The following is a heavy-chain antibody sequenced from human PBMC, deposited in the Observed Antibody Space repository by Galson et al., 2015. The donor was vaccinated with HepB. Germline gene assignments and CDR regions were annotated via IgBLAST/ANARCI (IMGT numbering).Heavy chain of an antibody. J-gene: IGHJ6*02. CDR3: AKDLEWYSSGWRTAKYGMDV. D-gene: IGHD6-19*01. V-gene: IGHV3-30*18. CDR2: ISYDGSNK. Sequence: SLRLSCAASGFTFSSYGMHWVRQAPGKGLEWVAVISYDGSNKYYADSVKGRFTISRDNSKNTLYLQMNSLRAEDTAVYYCAKDLEWYSSGWRTAKYGMDVWGQGTTVTVSS. CDR1: GFTFSSYG.